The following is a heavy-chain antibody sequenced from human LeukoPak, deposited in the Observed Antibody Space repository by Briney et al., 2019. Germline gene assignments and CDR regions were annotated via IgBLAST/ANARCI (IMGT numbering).Heavy chain of an antibody. CDR2: IYPGDSDT. D-gene: IGHD6-6*01. CDR1: GYSFTSYW. Sequence: GESLQISCQGSGYSFTSYWIAWVRQLPGKGLEWMGIIYPGDSDTRYSPSFQGQVTISADKSISTAYLQWSSLKASDTAVYYCATHSSSGAFWGQGTLVTVSS. V-gene: IGHV5-51*01. CDR3: ATHSSSGAF. J-gene: IGHJ4*02.